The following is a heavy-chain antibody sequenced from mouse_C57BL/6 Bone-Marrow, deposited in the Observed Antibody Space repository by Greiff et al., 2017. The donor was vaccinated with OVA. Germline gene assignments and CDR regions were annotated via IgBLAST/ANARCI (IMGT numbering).Heavy chain of an antibody. J-gene: IGHJ4*01. CDR2: IYPGNSDT. Sequence: EVQVVESGTVLARPGASVKMSCKTSGYTFTSYWMHWVKQRPGPGLAWIGAIYPGNSDTSYNQKFKGKAKLTAVTSASTAYMELSSLTNEDSAVYYCTRSRIYYDYAMDYWGQGTSVTVSS. CDR3: TRSRIYYDYAMDY. D-gene: IGHD2-1*01. CDR1: GYTFTSYW. V-gene: IGHV1-5*01.